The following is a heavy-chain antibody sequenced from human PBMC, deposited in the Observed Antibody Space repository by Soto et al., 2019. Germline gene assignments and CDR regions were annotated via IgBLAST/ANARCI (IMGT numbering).Heavy chain of an antibody. V-gene: IGHV3-73*01. CDR3: TRNLLSGYDAFTGGDY. CDR1: GFTFSGSA. D-gene: IGHD5-12*01. CDR2: IRSKANSYAT. Sequence: GGSLRLSCAASGFTFSGSAMHWVRQASGKGLEWVGRIRSKANSYATAYAASVKGRFTISRDDSKNTAYLQMNSLKTEDTAVYYCTRNLLSGYDAFTGGDYWGQGTLVTVSS. J-gene: IGHJ4*02.